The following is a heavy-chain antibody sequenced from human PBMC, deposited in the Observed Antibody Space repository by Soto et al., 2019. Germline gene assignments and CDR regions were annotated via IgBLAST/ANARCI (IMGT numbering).Heavy chain of an antibody. V-gene: IGHV4-30-2*01. CDR3: ARGSGSWAYSNYDWFDP. CDR2: IYHSGST. CDR1: GGSISSGGYS. Sequence: PSETLSLTCAVSGGSISSGGYSWSWIRQPPRKGLEWIGYIYHSGSTYYNPSLKSRVTISVDRSKNQFSLKLSSVTTADTAVYYCARGSGSWAYSNYDWFDPWGQGTLVTVSS. J-gene: IGHJ5*02. D-gene: IGHD4-4*01.